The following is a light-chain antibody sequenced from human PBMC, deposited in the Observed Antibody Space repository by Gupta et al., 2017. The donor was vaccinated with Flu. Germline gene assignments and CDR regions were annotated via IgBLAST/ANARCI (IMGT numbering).Light chain of an antibody. CDR1: SSDIGDYDF. Sequence: QSALTQPASVSGSPGQTITISCTGTSSDIGDYDFVSWYRQVPGKAPKLIIYEVSRRPSGVSNRFSGPKSDNTASLTISGLQADDEGDYYCNSYTSSTTPGVFGGGTKLSVL. V-gene: IGLV2-14*01. CDR3: NSYTSSTTPGV. CDR2: EVS. J-gene: IGLJ3*02.